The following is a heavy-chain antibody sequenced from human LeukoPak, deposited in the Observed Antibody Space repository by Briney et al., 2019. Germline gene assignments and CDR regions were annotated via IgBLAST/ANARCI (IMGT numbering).Heavy chain of an antibody. V-gene: IGHV4-39*07. D-gene: IGHD3-10*01. CDR2: IYYSGST. J-gene: IGHJ4*02. CDR1: GGSISSSSYY. CDR3: AREEPGYYYGSGSYGY. Sequence: SETLSLTCTVSGGSISSSSYYWGWIRQPPGKGLGLIGSIYYSGSTYYNPSLKSRVTISVDTSKNQFSLKLSSVTAADTAVYYCAREEPGYYYGSGSYGYRGQGTLVTVSS.